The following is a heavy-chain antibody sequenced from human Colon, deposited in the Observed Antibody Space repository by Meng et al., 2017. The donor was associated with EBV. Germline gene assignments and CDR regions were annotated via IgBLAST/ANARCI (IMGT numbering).Heavy chain of an antibody. Sequence: HVQRVRPGGGFVKPGRSLRLPCTVSGVFFRDYYMAWIRQAPGKGLEWLSYISTSGNTIYYADSVKGRFSVSRDNAKSSLYLQMNSLRAEDTAVYYCARDHSSLWYYFDHWGPGTLVTVSS. CDR3: ARDHSSLWYYFDH. CDR2: ISTSGNTI. CDR1: GVFFRDYY. J-gene: IGHJ4*02. V-gene: IGHV3-11*01. D-gene: IGHD3-22*01.